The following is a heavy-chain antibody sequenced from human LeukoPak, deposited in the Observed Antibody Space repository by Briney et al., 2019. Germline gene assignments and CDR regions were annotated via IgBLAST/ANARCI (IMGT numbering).Heavy chain of an antibody. CDR1: VFTFNNYA. CDR2: ISSEVETT. V-gene: IGHV3-23*01. CDR3: ARDYADYVGYFFFDY. J-gene: IGHJ4*02. Sequence: VGSLRLSSADPVFTFNNYARNSVPQAPRKGLWWVSSISSEVETTYYADSEKGRFTISRDNSQNTLYLQMNSLRAEDTAVYYCARDYADYVGYFFFDYWGQGTLVTVSS. D-gene: IGHD4-17*01.